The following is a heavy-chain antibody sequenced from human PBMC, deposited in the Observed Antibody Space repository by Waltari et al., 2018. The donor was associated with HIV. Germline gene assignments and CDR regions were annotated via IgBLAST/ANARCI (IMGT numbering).Heavy chain of an antibody. V-gene: IGHV3-21*01. CDR1: GFTFSSYS. CDR2: IRSSSSYI. J-gene: IGHJ3*02. D-gene: IGHD3-3*01. Sequence: EVQLVESGGGLVKPGGSLRLSCAASGFTFSSYSMNWVRQAPGKGLGVGSSIRSSSSYIYYADSVKGRFTISRDNAKNSLYLQMNSLRAEDTAVYYCARDTSFWSSPDLDAFDIWGQGTMVTVSS. CDR3: ARDTSFWSSPDLDAFDI.